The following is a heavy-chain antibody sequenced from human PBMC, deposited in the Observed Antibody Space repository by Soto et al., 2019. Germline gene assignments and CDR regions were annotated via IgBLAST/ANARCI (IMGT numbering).Heavy chain of an antibody. CDR2: IYYSGST. V-gene: IGHV4-39*01. CDR3: ERHSIWLLLSDY. J-gene: IGHJ4*02. CDR1: GCSISSGGYY. D-gene: IGHD3-22*01. Sequence: SETLSLTCTVSGCSISSGGYYWSWIRQHPGKGLEWIGYIYYSGSTYYNPSLKSRVTISVDTSKNQFSLKLGSVTAADTAVYFCERHSIWLLLSDYWGQGTLVTVS.